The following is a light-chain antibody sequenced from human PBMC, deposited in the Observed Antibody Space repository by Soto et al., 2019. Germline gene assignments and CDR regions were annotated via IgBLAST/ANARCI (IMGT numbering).Light chain of an antibody. Sequence: DIQMTQSPSSLFASVGDRVTITCRASQGISTFLHWYQQRPGKAPSLIIYGASNLQSGVPSRFSGRGSGTEFSLTSSTLQPEDVATYYCQHTRTTPRTFGQGTKVEIK. CDR1: QGISTF. CDR2: GAS. V-gene: IGKV1-39*01. CDR3: QHTRTTPRT. J-gene: IGKJ1*01.